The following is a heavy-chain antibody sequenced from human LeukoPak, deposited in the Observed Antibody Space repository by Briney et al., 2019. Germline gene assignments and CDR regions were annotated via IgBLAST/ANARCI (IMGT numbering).Heavy chain of an antibody. V-gene: IGHV3-30*04. Sequence: PGTSLRLSCAGSGFTFSRHALHWVRQAPGKGLDWVVVISYGGSNKYYADSVQGRFIISRDNSKNTLYLQMNSLKAEDTAVYYCARDTVTTASFFDYWGQGTLVTVSS. CDR1: GFTFSRHA. J-gene: IGHJ4*02. CDR2: ISYGGSNK. D-gene: IGHD4-17*01. CDR3: ARDTVTTASFFDY.